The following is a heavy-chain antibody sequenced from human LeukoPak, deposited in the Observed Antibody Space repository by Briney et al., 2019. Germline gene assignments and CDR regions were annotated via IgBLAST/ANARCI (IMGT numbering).Heavy chain of an antibody. D-gene: IGHD2-2*01. Sequence: GGSLRLSCAASGFTFSSYAMSWVRQAPGKGLEWVSAISGSGGSTYYADSVKGRLTISRDNSKNTLYLQMNSLRAEDTAVYYCAKDPNCSSTSCYWFDPWGQGTLVTVSS. CDR1: GFTFSSYA. CDR2: ISGSGGST. V-gene: IGHV3-23*01. J-gene: IGHJ5*02. CDR3: AKDPNCSSTSCYWFDP.